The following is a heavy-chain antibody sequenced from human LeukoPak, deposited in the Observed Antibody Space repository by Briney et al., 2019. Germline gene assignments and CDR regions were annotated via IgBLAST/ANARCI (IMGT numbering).Heavy chain of an antibody. J-gene: IGHJ6*02. CDR3: AKDLIPYYDFWSGLYGMDV. D-gene: IGHD3-3*01. CDR2: ISGSGGST. Sequence: PGGSLRLSCAASGFTFSSYAMSWVRQAPGKGLEWVSAISGSGGSTYYADSVKGRFTISRDNSKNTLYLQMNSLRAEDTAVYYCAKDLIPYYDFWSGLYGMDVWGQGTTVTVSS. CDR1: GFTFSSYA. V-gene: IGHV3-23*01.